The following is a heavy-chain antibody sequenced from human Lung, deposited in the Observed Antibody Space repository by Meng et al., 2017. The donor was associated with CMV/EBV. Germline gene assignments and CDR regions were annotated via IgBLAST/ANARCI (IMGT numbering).Heavy chain of an antibody. J-gene: IGHJ4*01. Sequence: GESXKISCAASGFTFSSYAMTWVRQAPGKGPEYVSAITGGGGNAYYTDSVKGRFTISRDNSKNTLYLQMNSLRVEDTAVYYCAKGGAEYCSGARCYHFDDXGQGXLVTVSS. CDR1: GFTFSSYA. CDR3: AKGGAEYCSGARCYHFDD. V-gene: IGHV3-23*01. CDR2: ITGGGGNA. D-gene: IGHD2-2*01.